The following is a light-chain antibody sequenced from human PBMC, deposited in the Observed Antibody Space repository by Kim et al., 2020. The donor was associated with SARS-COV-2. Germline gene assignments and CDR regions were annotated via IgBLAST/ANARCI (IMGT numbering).Light chain of an antibody. CDR3: CSYAGSRTLV. V-gene: IGLV2-23*02. J-gene: IGLJ2*01. Sequence: GQSITISCTGTRRDVGSFKLVSWYQHHPGKAPKLIISEVTKRPSGVSHRFSGSKSDNTASLTISGLQAEDEADYYCCSYAGSRTLVFGGGTKVTVL. CDR2: EVT. CDR1: RRDVGSFKL.